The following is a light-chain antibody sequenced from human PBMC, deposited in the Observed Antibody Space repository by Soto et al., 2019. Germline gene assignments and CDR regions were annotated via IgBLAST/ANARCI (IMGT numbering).Light chain of an antibody. CDR1: QNVYTW. J-gene: IGKJ5*01. Sequence: DIQMTQSPSTLSASVGDRVTISCRASQNVYTWLAWYQQKPGKAPKFLIYKASVLETGVPSRFSGNGSGTEFTLTISSLQPDDFATYYCQQYSRLYTLGQGTRLEIK. V-gene: IGKV1-5*03. CDR3: QQYSRLYT. CDR2: KAS.